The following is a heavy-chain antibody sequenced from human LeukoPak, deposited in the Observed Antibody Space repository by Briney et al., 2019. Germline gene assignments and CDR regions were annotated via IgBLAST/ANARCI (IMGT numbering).Heavy chain of an antibody. V-gene: IGHV3-30-3*01. D-gene: IGHD2-15*01. CDR3: ARDGSVVVVAYWFDP. CDR2: ISYDGSNK. CDR1: GFTFSSYA. Sequence: GGSLRLSCAASGFTFSSYAMHWVRQAPGKGLEWVAVISYDGSNKYYADSVKGRFTISRDNSKNTLYLQMNSLRAEDTAVYYCARDGSVVVVAYWFDPWGQGTLVTVSS. J-gene: IGHJ5*02.